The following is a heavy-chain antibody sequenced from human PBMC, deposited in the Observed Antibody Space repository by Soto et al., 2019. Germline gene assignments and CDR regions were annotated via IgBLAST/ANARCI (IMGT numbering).Heavy chain of an antibody. Sequence: SETLSLTCAVSGGSISSGGYSWSWIRQPPGKGLEWIGYIYHSGSTYYNPSLKSRVTISVDRSKNQFSLKLSSMTAADTAVYYCARVPDRWGQGTLVTVPQ. CDR1: GGSISSGGYS. V-gene: IGHV4-30-2*01. CDR2: IYHSGST. CDR3: ARVPDR. D-gene: IGHD2-2*01. J-gene: IGHJ5*02.